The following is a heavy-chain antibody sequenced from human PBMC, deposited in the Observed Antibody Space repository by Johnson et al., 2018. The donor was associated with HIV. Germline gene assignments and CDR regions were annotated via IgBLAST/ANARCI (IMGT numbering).Heavy chain of an antibody. J-gene: IGHJ3*02. V-gene: IGHV3-23*04. D-gene: IGHD3-10*01. CDR2: IAASGDST. Sequence: VQLVESGGSLVQPGRSLRLSCIGSGFTFGDYAMSWVRQAPGKGLEWVSLIAASGDSTYYADSVRGRFTISRDNSKNTLYLQMNSLRAEDTAVYYCVNWAYYYGSGYAFDIWGQGTMVTVSS. CDR1: GFTFGDYA. CDR3: VNWAYYYGSGYAFDI.